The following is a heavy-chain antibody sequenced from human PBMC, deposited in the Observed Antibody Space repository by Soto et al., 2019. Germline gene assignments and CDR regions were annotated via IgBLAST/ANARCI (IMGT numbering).Heavy chain of an antibody. Sequence: QVQLEESGGGVVQPGRSLRLSCAASEFDFSNFAMHWVRQAPGKGLEWMAVISYDGDTQYYADSAKGRFTIYIDNSKNTLNLQMNSLSPEDTAVYDWVRGKWIFALRSPFDPWGQGTLVSVSS. CDR3: VRGKWIFALRSPFDP. V-gene: IGHV3-30-3*01. CDR1: EFDFSNFA. J-gene: IGHJ5*02. D-gene: IGHD3-3*01. CDR2: ISYDGDTQ.